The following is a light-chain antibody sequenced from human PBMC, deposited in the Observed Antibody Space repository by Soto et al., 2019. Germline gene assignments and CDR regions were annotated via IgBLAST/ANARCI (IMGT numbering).Light chain of an antibody. V-gene: IGLV2-14*01. CDR3: SSYTSSSTRV. CDR2: DVS. CDR1: SSDVGGYNY. Sequence: QSALTQPASVSGSPGQSITISCTGTSSDVGGYNYVSWYQQHPGKAPKLMIYDVSNRPSGVSNRFSGSKSGNTASLTISGLEGEDEADYYRSSYTSSSTRVFGGGTKLTVL. J-gene: IGLJ2*01.